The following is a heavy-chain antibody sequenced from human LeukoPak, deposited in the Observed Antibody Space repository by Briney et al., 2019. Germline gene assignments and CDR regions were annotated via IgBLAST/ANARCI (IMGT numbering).Heavy chain of an antibody. D-gene: IGHD5-18*01. J-gene: IGHJ4*02. CDR3: ARDIRGYTDY. CDR2: ISSSGSTI. CDR1: GFTFSSYE. V-gene: IGHV3-48*03. Sequence: GGSLRLSCAASGFTFSSYEMNWIRQAPGEGLEWVSYISSSGSTIYYADSVKGRFTISRDNAKNSLYLQMNSLRAEDTTVYYCARDIRGYTDYWGQGTLVTVSS.